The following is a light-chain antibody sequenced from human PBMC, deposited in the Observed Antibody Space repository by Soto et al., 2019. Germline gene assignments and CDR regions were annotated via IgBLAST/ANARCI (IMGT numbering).Light chain of an antibody. V-gene: IGKV3-20*01. J-gene: IGKJ1*01. Sequence: EIVLTQSPGTLSLSPGEGATLSCRASQSISNTFLAWYQQRPGQAPRILIYGASRRATGIPDRFSGSGSGTAFTLTISRVEPEDFALYYCQQYYSSWTVGQGTKVEMK. CDR2: GAS. CDR1: QSISNTF. CDR3: QQYYSSWT.